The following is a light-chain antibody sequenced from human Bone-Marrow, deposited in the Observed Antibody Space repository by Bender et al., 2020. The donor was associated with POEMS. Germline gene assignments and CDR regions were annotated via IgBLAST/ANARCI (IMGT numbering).Light chain of an antibody. Sequence: SYELTQPPSVSGSPGQTASISCSGDKLGDKYAWWYQQKPGQSPVLVIYQGTKRPSGIPERFSGSNSGNTATLTISGTQAMDEADYYCQAWDSSTVVFGGGTKLTVL. CDR2: QGT. V-gene: IGLV3-1*01. J-gene: IGLJ2*01. CDR3: QAWDSSTVV. CDR1: KLGDKY.